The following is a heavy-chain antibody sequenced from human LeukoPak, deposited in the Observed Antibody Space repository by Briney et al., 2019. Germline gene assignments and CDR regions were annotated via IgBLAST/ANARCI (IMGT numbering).Heavy chain of an antibody. Sequence: SVKVSCKASGYTFTGYYMHWVRQAPGQGLEWMGGIIPIFGTANYAQKFQGRVTITADESTSTAYMELSSLRSEDTAVYYCARPQIYCSSTSCHTPGYYYYGMDVWGQGTTVTVSS. CDR2: IIPIFGTA. J-gene: IGHJ6*02. V-gene: IGHV1-69*13. CDR1: GYTFTGYY. D-gene: IGHD2-2*01. CDR3: ARPQIYCSSTSCHTPGYYYYGMDV.